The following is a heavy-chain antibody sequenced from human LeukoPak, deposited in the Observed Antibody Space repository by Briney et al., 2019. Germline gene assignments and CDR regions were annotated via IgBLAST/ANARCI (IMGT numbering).Heavy chain of an antibody. J-gene: IGHJ4*02. Sequence: GGSLRLSCAASGFTFSSYGMHWVRQAPGKGLEWVAFIRYDGSNKYYADSVKGRFTISRDNSKNTLYLQMNSLRAEDTAVYYCAKDHERYFDWLSPLGYWGQGTLVTVSS. CDR3: AKDHERYFDWLSPLGY. V-gene: IGHV3-30*02. CDR2: IRYDGSNK. CDR1: GFTFSSYG. D-gene: IGHD3-9*01.